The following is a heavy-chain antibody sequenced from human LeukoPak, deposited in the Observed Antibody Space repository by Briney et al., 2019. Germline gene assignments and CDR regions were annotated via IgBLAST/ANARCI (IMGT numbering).Heavy chain of an antibody. Sequence: GGSLRLSCAASGFTFSSYGMHWVRQAPGKGLEWVAVISYDGSNKYYADSVKGRFTISRDNSKNSLYLQMNSLRAEDTAVYYCARIADSEAFDIWGQGTMVTVSS. CDR2: ISYDGSNK. V-gene: IGHV3-30*03. D-gene: IGHD2-15*01. J-gene: IGHJ3*02. CDR3: ARIADSEAFDI. CDR1: GFTFSSYG.